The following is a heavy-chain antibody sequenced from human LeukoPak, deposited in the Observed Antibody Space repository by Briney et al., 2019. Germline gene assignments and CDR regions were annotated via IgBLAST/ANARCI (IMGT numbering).Heavy chain of an antibody. J-gene: IGHJ4*02. V-gene: IGHV4-39*01. CDR3: ARHAGITFDY. D-gene: IGHD3-16*01. CDR2: IYYSGST. Sequence: PSETLSLTCTVSGGSISSSSYYWGWLRQPPGKGLKWMGSIYYSGSTYYNPSLKSQVTIPVDTSKNQFALKLSSVTAADTAVYYCARHAGITFDYWGQGTLVTVSS. CDR1: GGSISSSSYY.